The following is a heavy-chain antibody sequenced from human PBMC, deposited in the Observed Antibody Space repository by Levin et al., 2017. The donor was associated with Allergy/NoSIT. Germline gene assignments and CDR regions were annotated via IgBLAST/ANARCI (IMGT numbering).Heavy chain of an antibody. V-gene: IGHV3-30*18. Sequence: LSLTCAASGFTFSSYGMHWVRQAPGKGLEWVAVISYDGSNKYYADSVKGRFTISRDNSKNTLYLQMNSLRAEDTAVYYCAKASLGYCSSTSCFFHYWGQGTLVTVSS. CDR3: AKASLGYCSSTSCFFHY. D-gene: IGHD2-2*01. CDR1: GFTFSSYG. J-gene: IGHJ4*02. CDR2: ISYDGSNK.